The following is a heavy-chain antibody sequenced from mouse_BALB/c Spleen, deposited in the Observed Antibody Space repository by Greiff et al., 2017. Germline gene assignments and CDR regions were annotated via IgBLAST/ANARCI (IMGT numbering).Heavy chain of an antibody. CDR3: ARAFLITTVPADY. J-gene: IGHJ2*01. Sequence: VQLQQSGTVLARPGASVKMSCKASGYSFTSYWMHWVKQRPGQGLEWIGAIYPGNSDTSYNQKFKGKAKLTAVTSASTAYMELSSLTNEDSAVYYCARAFLITTVPADYWGQGTTLTVSS. CDR2: IYPGNSDT. V-gene: IGHV1-5*01. CDR1: GYSFTSYW. D-gene: IGHD1-1*01.